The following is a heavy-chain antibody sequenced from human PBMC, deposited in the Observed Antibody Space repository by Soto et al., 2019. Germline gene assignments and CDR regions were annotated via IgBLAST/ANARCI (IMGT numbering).Heavy chain of an antibody. D-gene: IGHD4-4*01. CDR1: GGSFSGYY. V-gene: IGHV4-34*01. Sequence: PSETLSLTCAVYGGSFSGYYWSWIRQPPGKGLEWIGEINHSGSTNYNPSLESRVTISVDTSKNQFSLKLSSVTAADTAVYYCARLILSGETDYSNYIGNRFDPWGQGTLVTVSS. J-gene: IGHJ5*02. CDR3: ARLILSGETDYSNYIGNRFDP. CDR2: INHSGST.